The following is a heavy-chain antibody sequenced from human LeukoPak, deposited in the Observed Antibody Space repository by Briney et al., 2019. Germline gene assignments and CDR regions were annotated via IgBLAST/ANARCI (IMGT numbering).Heavy chain of an antibody. CDR3: ARDDDYGATEGDY. D-gene: IGHD4-17*01. CDR2: ISSSSTYI. CDR1: GFTFTSYY. J-gene: IGHJ4*02. V-gene: IGHV3-21*01. Sequence: GGSLRLSCAASGFTFTSYYINWVRQAPGKGLEWVSSISSSSTYIYYADSVKGRFTISRDNAKNSLYLQMNSLRAEDTAVYYCARDDDYGATEGDYWGQGTLVTVSS.